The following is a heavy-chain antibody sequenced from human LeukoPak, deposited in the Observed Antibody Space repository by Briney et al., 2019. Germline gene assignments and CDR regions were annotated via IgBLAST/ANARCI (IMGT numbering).Heavy chain of an antibody. CDR3: AKVPYCSSTSCYGFDY. V-gene: IGHV3-30*02. CDR2: IRYDGSNK. D-gene: IGHD2-2*01. Sequence: GGSLRLSCAASGFSFRTYGMHWVRQAPGKGLEWVAFIRYDGSNKYYADSVKGRFTISRDNSKNTLYLQMNSLRAEDTAVYYCAKVPYCSSTSCYGFDYWGQGTLVTVSS. J-gene: IGHJ4*02. CDR1: GFSFRTYG.